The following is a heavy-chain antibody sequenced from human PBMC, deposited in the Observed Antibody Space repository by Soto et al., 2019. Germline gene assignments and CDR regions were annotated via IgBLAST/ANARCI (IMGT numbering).Heavy chain of an antibody. J-gene: IGHJ4*02. D-gene: IGHD6-13*01. V-gene: IGHV3-30*04. CDR3: ARTYSSSWNYFDC. CDR2: ISFDGSLK. CDR1: GFTFDSHT. Sequence: QVQLVESGGGVVQHGRSLRLSFAASGFTFDSHTMHWVRQAPGKGLEWVALISFDGSLKHDADSVKGRFTISRDNFKNTLFLEMNSLRAEDTGVYYCARTYSSSWNYFDCWGQGTLVTVSS.